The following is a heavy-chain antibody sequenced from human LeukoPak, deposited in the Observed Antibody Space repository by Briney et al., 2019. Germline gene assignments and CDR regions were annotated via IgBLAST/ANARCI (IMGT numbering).Heavy chain of an antibody. J-gene: IGHJ4*02. CDR1: GGSFSGYY. CDR2: INHSGST. Sequence: PSETLSLTCAVYGGSFSGYYWSWIRQPPGKGLEWIGEINHSGSTNYNPSLKSRVTISVDTSKNQFSLKLSSVTAADTAVYYCARVPYCSGGSCYSYYFDYWGQGTPVTVSS. V-gene: IGHV4-34*01. D-gene: IGHD2-15*01. CDR3: ARVPYCSGGSCYSYYFDY.